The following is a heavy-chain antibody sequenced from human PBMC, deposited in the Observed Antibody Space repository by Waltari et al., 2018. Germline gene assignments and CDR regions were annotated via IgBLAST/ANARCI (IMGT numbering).Heavy chain of an antibody. CDR1: GYTFTGYY. CDR3: ARGVGNRFDP. J-gene: IGHJ5*02. Sequence: QVQLVQSGAEVKKPGASMKVTCTSSGYTFTGYYIHWVRLAPGQGLEWMGWVNPSSGATNRAQKFQGRVAMTRDTSNNTAYMELSRLKSDDTALYYCARGVGNRFDPWGQGTLVTVSS. V-gene: IGHV1-2*02. CDR2: VNPSSGAT.